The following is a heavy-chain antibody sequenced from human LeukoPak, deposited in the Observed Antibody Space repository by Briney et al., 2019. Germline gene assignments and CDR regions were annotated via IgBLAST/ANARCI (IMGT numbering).Heavy chain of an antibody. V-gene: IGHV3-30*02. D-gene: IGHD4-23*01. CDR1: GFSFGIYA. J-gene: IGHJ4*02. CDR2: ILYDGADT. CDR3: AKEGGGRTFDY. Sequence: GGSLTLSCAASGFSFGIYAMHWVRHLPGKGLDWVAFILYDGADTYYADSVKGRFTVARDNSKNTLYLQMNSLTAEDTALYYCAKEGGGRTFDYWGQGTQVTVSS.